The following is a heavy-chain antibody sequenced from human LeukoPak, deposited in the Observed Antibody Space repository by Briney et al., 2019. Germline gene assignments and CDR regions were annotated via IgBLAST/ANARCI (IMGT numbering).Heavy chain of an antibody. CDR2: TYYRSKWYN. CDR3: ARSYFWSGYFPYYFDY. Sequence: SQTLSLTCAISGDSVSSKSAAWNWLRQSPSRVLEWLGRTYYRSKWYNDYAVSVKSRITINPDTSKNQFSLQLNSVTPEDTAVYYCARSYFWSGYFPYYFDYWGQGTLVTVSS. D-gene: IGHD3-3*01. J-gene: IGHJ4*02. V-gene: IGHV6-1*01. CDR1: GDSVSSKSAA.